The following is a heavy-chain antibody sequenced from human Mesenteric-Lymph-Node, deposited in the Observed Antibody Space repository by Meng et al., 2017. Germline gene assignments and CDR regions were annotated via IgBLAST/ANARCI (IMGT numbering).Heavy chain of an antibody. D-gene: IGHD3-16*01. J-gene: IGHJ4*02. CDR1: GFTFDDFG. Sequence: GESLKISCTASGFTFDDFGMSWVRQGPGKGLQWVSGINWSGDDIGYADFVKGRFTISRDNAKNSLDLQMRNLRADDTALYYCVRVISIKFGGARDWGQGTLVTVSS. CDR3: VRVISIKFGGARD. CDR2: INWSGDDI. V-gene: IGHV3-20*04.